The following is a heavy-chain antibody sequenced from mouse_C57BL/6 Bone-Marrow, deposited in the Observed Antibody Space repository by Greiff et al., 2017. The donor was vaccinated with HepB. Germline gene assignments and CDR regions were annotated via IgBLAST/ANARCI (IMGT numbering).Heavy chain of an antibody. CDR1: GYSITSGYY. CDR3: AKEGQLTGTY. CDR2: ISYDGSN. V-gene: IGHV3-6*01. D-gene: IGHD4-1*01. J-gene: IGHJ3*01. Sequence: EVKLQESGPGLVKPSQSLSLTCSVTGYSITSGYYWNWIRQFPGNKLEWMGYISYDGSNNYNPSLKNRISITRDTSKNQFFLKLNSVTTEDTATYYCAKEGQLTGTYWGQGTLVTVSA.